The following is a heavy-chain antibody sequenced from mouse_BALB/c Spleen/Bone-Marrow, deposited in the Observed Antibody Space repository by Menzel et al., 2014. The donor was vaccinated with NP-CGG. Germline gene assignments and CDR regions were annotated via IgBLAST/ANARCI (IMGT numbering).Heavy chain of an antibody. CDR2: IRNKANGYTT. D-gene: IGHD2-4*01. J-gene: IGHJ1*01. CDR1: GFTFTDYY. Sequence: EVQGVESGGGLVQPGGSLRLSCATSGFTFTDYYMSWVRQPPGKALEWLGFIRNKANGYTTEYSASVKGRFTISRDKSQSILYLQMNTLRAEDSATYYCAREIINDYHWYFDVWGAGTTVTVSS. CDR3: AREIINDYHWYFDV. V-gene: IGHV7-3*02.